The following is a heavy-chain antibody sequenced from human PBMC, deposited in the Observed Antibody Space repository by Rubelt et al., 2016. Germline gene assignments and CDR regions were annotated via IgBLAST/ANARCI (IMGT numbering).Heavy chain of an antibody. CDR3: ARAAHRSGGGYGRNAYDI. J-gene: IGHJ3*02. CDR2: VKHGEGT. Sequence: QVQLQQWGAGLLKPSETLSLTCAVYGGSLSDYYWNWIRQSPGKGLEWIGDVKHGEGTNYNPSLKSRVTISVDMSKNQFSVSLNAVTAADTAVYYCARAAHRSGGGYGRNAYDIWGQGTMVTVSS. V-gene: IGHV4-34*01. CDR1: GGSLSDYY. D-gene: IGHD6-19*01.